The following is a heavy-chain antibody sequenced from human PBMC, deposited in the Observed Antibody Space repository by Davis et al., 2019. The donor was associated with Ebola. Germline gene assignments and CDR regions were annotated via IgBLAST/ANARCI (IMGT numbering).Heavy chain of an antibody. CDR1: GLTFSTYT. CDR3: ARGGYYDSSGYSHDAFDI. Sequence: GESLKISCAASGLTFSTYTLNWVRQAPGKGLEWVSSISSRSYYIYYSDSLKGRFTISRDNARNSVYLQMNSLRAEDTAVYYCARGGYYDSSGYSHDAFDIWGQGTMVTVSS. V-gene: IGHV3-21*01. J-gene: IGHJ3*02. CDR2: ISSRSYYI. D-gene: IGHD3-22*01.